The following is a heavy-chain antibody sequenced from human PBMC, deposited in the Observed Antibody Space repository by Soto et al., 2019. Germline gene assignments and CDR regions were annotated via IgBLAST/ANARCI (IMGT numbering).Heavy chain of an antibody. Sequence: QEQLVESGGGVVLPGRSLRLSCAASGFTFNTFGMHWVRQAPGKGLEWVAVISYDGSDKYYSDSVRGRFTISRDNSMNTLYLQMNSLRTEDTAVYYCAKSPNFYCSSYHCYKYYFDYWGQGTLVPVSS. CDR3: AKSPNFYCSSYHCYKYYFDY. CDR2: ISYDGSDK. V-gene: IGHV3-30*18. D-gene: IGHD2-2*01. J-gene: IGHJ4*02. CDR1: GFTFNTFG.